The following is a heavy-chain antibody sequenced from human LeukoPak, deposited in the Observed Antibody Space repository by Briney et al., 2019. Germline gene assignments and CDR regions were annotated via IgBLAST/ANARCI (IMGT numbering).Heavy chain of an antibody. CDR3: ARDRKISLSGGGMDV. V-gene: IGHV3-48*03. Sequence: GGSLRLSCAASGFTFSGYEMNWVRQAPGGGLEWVSYISSSGSTIYYADSVKGRFTISRDNAKNSLYLQMNSLRAEDTAVYYCARDRKISLSGGGMDVWGQGTTVTVSS. J-gene: IGHJ6*02. D-gene: IGHD3-10*02. CDR2: ISSSGSTI. CDR1: GFTFSGYE.